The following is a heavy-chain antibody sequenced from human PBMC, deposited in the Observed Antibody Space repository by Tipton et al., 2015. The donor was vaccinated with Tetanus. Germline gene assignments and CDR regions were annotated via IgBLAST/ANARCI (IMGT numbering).Heavy chain of an antibody. Sequence: LVKPTQTLSLTCIVSGGSVSSGGYYWSWIRQHPGKGLEWIGDIYSSGSTYYSPSLESRLTISIDTSKNQFSLKLNSVTAADTAVYYCARDQARGARGWNFFDYWGQGSVVTVSS. D-gene: IGHD1-26*01. CDR1: GGSVSSGGYY. V-gene: IGHV4-31*03. CDR3: ARDQARGARGWNFFDY. J-gene: IGHJ4*02. CDR2: IYSSGST.